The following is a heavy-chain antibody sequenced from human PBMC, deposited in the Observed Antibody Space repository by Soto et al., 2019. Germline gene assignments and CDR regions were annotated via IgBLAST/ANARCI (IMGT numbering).Heavy chain of an antibody. CDR3: ARGWDDILTGRGYYYYGMDV. CDR2: IIPIFGTA. J-gene: IGHJ6*02. Sequence: QVQLVQSGAEVKKPGSSVKVSCKASGGTFSSYAISWVRQAPGQGLEWMGGIIPIFGTANYAQKFQGRVTIPADESTSTAYMELSSLRSEDTAVYYCARGWDDILTGRGYYYYGMDVWGQGTTVTVSS. D-gene: IGHD3-9*01. CDR1: GGTFSSYA. V-gene: IGHV1-69*12.